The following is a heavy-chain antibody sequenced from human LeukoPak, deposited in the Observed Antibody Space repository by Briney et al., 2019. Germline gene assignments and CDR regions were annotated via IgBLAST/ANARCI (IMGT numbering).Heavy chain of an antibody. J-gene: IGHJ3*02. CDR1: GFTVSSNY. Sequence: PGGSLRLSCAASGFTVSSNYMSWVRQAPGKGLEWVSVIYSGGSTYYADSVKGRFTISRDNSKNTLYLQMNSLRAEDTAVYYCASSLRNDAFDIWGQGTMVTVSS. D-gene: IGHD5/OR15-5a*01. CDR2: IYSGGST. V-gene: IGHV3-66*01. CDR3: ASSLRNDAFDI.